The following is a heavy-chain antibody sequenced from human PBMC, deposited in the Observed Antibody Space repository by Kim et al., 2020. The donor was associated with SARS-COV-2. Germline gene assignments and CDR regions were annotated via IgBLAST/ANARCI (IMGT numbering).Heavy chain of an antibody. D-gene: IGHD3-16*01. CDR3: ATRILASRGG. V-gene: IGHV4-39*01. Sequence: SETLSLTCTVSGDSVSSTAYFWVWIRQPPGKGLEWIGSVHSGGTTSYNPSLRRRLTISMDTSKNQFSLNLMSVTAADTAVYYCATRILASRGGWGQGTLVTVYS. CDR1: GDSVSSTAYF. J-gene: IGHJ4*02. CDR2: VHSGGTT.